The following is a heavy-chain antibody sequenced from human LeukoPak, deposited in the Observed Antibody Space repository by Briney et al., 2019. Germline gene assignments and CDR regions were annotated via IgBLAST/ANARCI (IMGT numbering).Heavy chain of an antibody. CDR3: AADGAAGIFDY. CDR1: GFTLTSSA. D-gene: IGHD6-13*01. CDR2: IVVGSGNT. Sequence: SVKVSCKASGFTLTSSAMQWVRQARGQRLEWIGWIVVGSGNTNYAQKFQERVTVTRDMSTSTAYMELSSLRSEDTAVYYCAADGAAGIFDYWGQGTLVTVSS. J-gene: IGHJ4*02. V-gene: IGHV1-58*02.